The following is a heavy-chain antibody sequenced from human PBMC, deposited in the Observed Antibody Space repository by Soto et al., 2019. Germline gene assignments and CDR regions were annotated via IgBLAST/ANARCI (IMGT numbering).Heavy chain of an antibody. V-gene: IGHV1-2*02. CDR2: INPNSGGT. J-gene: IGHJ5*02. D-gene: IGHD6-13*01. CDR3: AREGGNTAAGINWFDP. CDR1: GYTFTGYY. Sequence: QVQLVQSGAEVKKPGASVKVSCKASGYTFTGYYMHWVRQAPGQGLEWMGWINPNSGGTNYAQKFQGRVTMTRDTSIRTAYMELSRLRSDDTAVYYCAREGGNTAAGINWFDPWGQGTLVTVSS.